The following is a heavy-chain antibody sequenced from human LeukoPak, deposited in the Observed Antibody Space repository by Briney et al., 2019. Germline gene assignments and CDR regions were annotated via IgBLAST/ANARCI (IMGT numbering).Heavy chain of an antibody. D-gene: IGHD1-26*01. CDR1: GYSISSYYY. V-gene: IGHV4-38-2*01. Sequence: PSETLSLTCAVSGYSISSYYYWGWIRQPPGKGLEWIGSIHHSGSTYYNPSLKSRVTTSVDTSKEQFFLKVSSVTAADTAVYYCARAWYSGTLGARFDYWGQGTLVTVSS. CDR2: IHHSGST. CDR3: ARAWYSGTLGARFDY. J-gene: IGHJ4*02.